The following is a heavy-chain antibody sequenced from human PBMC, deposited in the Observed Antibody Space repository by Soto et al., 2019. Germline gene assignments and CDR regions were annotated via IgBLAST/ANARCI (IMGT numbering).Heavy chain of an antibody. CDR2: IYYSGST. CDR1: GGSISSYY. Sequence: SETLSLTCTVPGGSISSYYWSWIRQPPGKGLEWIGYIYYSGSTNYNPSLKSRVTISVDTSKNQFSLRLSSVTAADTAVYYCARVHYDFWSGYYHPNPSFDYWGQGTLVTVSS. V-gene: IGHV4-59*01. CDR3: ARVHYDFWSGYYHPNPSFDY. D-gene: IGHD3-3*01. J-gene: IGHJ4*02.